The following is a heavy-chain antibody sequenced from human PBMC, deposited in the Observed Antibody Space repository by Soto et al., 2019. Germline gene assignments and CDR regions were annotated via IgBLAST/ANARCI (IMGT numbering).Heavy chain of an antibody. Sequence: SVKVSCKASGGTFSGYTSSWVREAPGQGPEWMGRIIPILGIANYAQKFQGRVTVTADKSTSTAYMELSSLRSEDTAVYYCARASDILTGYLHDYWGQGTLVTVSS. CDR2: IIPILGIA. CDR1: GGTFSGYT. V-gene: IGHV1-69*02. D-gene: IGHD3-9*01. J-gene: IGHJ4*02. CDR3: ARASDILTGYLHDY.